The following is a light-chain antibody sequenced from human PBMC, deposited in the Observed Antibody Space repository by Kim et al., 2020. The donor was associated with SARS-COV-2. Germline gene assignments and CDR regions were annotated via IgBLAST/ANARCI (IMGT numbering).Light chain of an antibody. CDR2: DAS. CDR1: QSVSSY. CDR3: HQYGTSPYT. J-gene: IGKJ2*01. V-gene: IGKV3-20*01. Sequence: SLSPGERATLACRASQSVSSYLAWYQQKPGQAPRLLIYDASNRATGIPDRFSGSGSGTDFTLTISRLEPEDFVVYFCHQYGTSPYTFGQGTKLEI.